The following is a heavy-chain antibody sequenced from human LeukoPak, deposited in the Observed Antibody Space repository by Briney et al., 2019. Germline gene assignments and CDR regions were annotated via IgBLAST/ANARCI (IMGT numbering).Heavy chain of an antibody. CDR1: GFTFSSYS. Sequence: GGSLRLSCAASGFTFSSYSMNWVRQAPGKGLEWVSSISSSSSYIYYADSVKGRFTISRDNAKNSLYLQMNSLRAEDTAVYYCAKDRGYYGSGRVDYFDYWGQGTLVTVSS. V-gene: IGHV3-21*04. CDR3: AKDRGYYGSGRVDYFDY. J-gene: IGHJ4*02. CDR2: ISSSSSYI. D-gene: IGHD3-10*01.